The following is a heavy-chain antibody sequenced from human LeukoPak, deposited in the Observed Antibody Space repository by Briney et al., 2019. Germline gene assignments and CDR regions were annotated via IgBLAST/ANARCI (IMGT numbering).Heavy chain of an antibody. D-gene: IGHD1-26*01. V-gene: IGHV3-64*01. CDR2: ISSNGGST. CDR1: GFTFSNYA. Sequence: SGGSLRLSCAASGFTFSNYAMHWVRQAPGKGLECVSAISSNGGSTYYANSVKGRFTISRDNSKNTLYLQMGSLRAEDMAVYYCARDRGIYSGSYLFDYWGQGTLVTVSS. CDR3: ARDRGIYSGSYLFDY. J-gene: IGHJ4*02.